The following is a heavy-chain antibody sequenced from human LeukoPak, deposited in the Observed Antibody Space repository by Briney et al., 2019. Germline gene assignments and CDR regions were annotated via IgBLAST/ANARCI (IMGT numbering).Heavy chain of an antibody. Sequence: PSETLSLTCAVYGGSFSGYYWSWIRQPPGKGLEWIGEINHSGSTNYNPSLKSRVTISVDTSENQFSLKLSSVTAADTAVYYCARGGWVPAAPDYWGQGTLVTVSS. CDR1: GGSFSGYY. CDR2: INHSGST. J-gene: IGHJ4*02. V-gene: IGHV4-34*01. CDR3: ARGGWVPAAPDY. D-gene: IGHD2-2*01.